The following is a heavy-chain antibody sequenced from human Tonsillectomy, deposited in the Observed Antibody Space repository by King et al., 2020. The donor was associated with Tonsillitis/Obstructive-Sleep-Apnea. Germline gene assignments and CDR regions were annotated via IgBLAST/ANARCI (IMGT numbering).Heavy chain of an antibody. CDR1: GFTFDDYA. J-gene: IGHJ6*03. V-gene: IGHV3-9*01. CDR3: AKVKSPYCSSTSCYGGYYYMDV. D-gene: IGHD2-2*01. CDR2: ISWNSGSI. Sequence: VQLVESGGGLVQPGRSLRLSCAASGFTFDDYAMHWVRQAPGKGLEWVSGISWNSGSIGYADSVKGRFTISRDNAKNSLYLQMNSLRAADTALYYCAKVKSPYCSSTSCYGGYYYMDVWGKGTTVTVSS.